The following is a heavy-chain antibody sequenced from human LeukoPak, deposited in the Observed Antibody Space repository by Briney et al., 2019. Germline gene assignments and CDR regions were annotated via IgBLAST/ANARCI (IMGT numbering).Heavy chain of an antibody. J-gene: IGHJ4*02. D-gene: IGHD5-18*01. Sequence: PGGSLRLSCAASGFTVSSTYMSWVRQAPGKGLEWVSYISSSGRNIYYADSVKGRFTISRDNAKNSLYLQMNSLRAEDTAVYYCARERYSYGQGDFDYWGQGTLVTVSS. CDR1: GFTVSSTY. CDR2: ISSSGRNI. CDR3: ARERYSYGQGDFDY. V-gene: IGHV3-11*04.